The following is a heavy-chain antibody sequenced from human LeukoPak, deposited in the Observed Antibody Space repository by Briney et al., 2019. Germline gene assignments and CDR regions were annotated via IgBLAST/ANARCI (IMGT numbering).Heavy chain of an antibody. CDR3: AKAPYSPNDVCRYFDY. J-gene: IGHJ4*02. D-gene: IGHD2-8*01. CDR1: GFTFSSYA. Sequence: PGGSLRLSCAASGFTFSSYAMSWVRQAPGKGLEWVSAISGSGGSTYYADSVKDRFTISRDNSRSTVFLQMSSLRAEDTAVYYCAKAPYSPNDVCRYFDYWGQGILVTVSS. V-gene: IGHV3-23*01. CDR2: ISGSGGST.